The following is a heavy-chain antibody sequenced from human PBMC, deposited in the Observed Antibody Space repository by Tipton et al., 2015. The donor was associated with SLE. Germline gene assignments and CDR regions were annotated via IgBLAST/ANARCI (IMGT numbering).Heavy chain of an antibody. CDR2: IRDTQST. V-gene: IGHV4-31*03. D-gene: IGHD5-12*01. CDR3: ARGGDGGYGAFDY. Sequence: TLSLTCTVSGGSISSSDYCWGWIRQPPGKGLEWIGYIRDTQSTTYNPSLKSRVTISVDTSNNQFSLMLSSVTTADTALYYCARGGDGGYGAFDYWGQGTLVTVSS. J-gene: IGHJ4*02. CDR1: GGSISSSDYC.